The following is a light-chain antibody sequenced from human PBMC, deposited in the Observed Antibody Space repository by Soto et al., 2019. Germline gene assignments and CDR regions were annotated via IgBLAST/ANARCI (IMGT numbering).Light chain of an antibody. J-gene: IGKJ4*01. CDR3: RLRRDWQLT. CDR1: QSLNSY. CDR2: DAS. Sequence: EIVLTQSPATLSLSPGERATLSCRASQSLNSYLAWFQQKPGQAPRLLIYDASNRATGIPARFSGSGSGTVFTLTIGSLEPEEFTVYYCRLRRDWQLTFGGGTKVEIK. V-gene: IGKV3-11*01.